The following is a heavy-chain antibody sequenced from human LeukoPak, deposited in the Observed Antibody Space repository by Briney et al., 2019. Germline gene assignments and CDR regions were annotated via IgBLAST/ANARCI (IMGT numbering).Heavy chain of an antibody. D-gene: IGHD3-10*01. CDR2: IIHNGSS. J-gene: IGHJ6*03. CDR3: ARVGDLFGAHRVRGLPPDYYYMDV. CDR1: GGSITDYF. Sequence: SATLSLTCALSGGSITDYFYNSVRQPPGNGLEWIVEIIHNGSSTNNPSLKSRVILSLDTSKYQFSLKLSSVSAAGTAVYYCARVGDLFGAHRVRGLPPDYYYMDVWGKGTTVTVSS. V-gene: IGHV4-34*12.